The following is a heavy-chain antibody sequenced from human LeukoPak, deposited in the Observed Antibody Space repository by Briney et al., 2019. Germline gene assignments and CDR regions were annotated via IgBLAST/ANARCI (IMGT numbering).Heavy chain of an antibody. J-gene: IGHJ4*02. CDR1: GFTFSSYE. D-gene: IGHD1-1*01. CDR3: ARAPTGTTPPYYFDY. CDR2: ISSSGSTI. Sequence: GGSLRLSCAASGFTFSSYEMNWVRQAPGKGLEWVSYISSSGSTIYYADSVKGRFTISRDNAKNSLYLQMNSLRAEDTAVYYCARAPTGTTPPYYFDYWGQGTLVTVSS. V-gene: IGHV3-48*03.